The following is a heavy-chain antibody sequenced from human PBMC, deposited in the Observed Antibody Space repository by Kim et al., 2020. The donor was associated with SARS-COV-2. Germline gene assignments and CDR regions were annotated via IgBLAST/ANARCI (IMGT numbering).Heavy chain of an antibody. CDR1: GGSISSSSYY. D-gene: IGHD3-10*01. CDR3: ARTGSYYGSGSTGY. J-gene: IGHJ4*02. CDR2: IYYSGST. V-gene: IGHV4-39*07. Sequence: SETLSLTCTVSGGSISSSSYYWSWIRQPPGKGLEWIGSIYYSGSTYYNPSLKSRVTISVDTSKNQFSLKLSSVTAADTAVYYCARTGSYYGSGSTGYWGQGTLVSVSS.